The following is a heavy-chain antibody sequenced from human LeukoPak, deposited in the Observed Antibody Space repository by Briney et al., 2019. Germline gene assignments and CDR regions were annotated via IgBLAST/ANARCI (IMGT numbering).Heavy chain of an antibody. D-gene: IGHD3-10*01. V-gene: IGHV4-39*01. CDR1: GGSISSYY. J-gene: IGHJ4*02. Sequence: SETLSLTCTVSGGSISSYYWGWIRQPPGKGLEWIGNVYHSGSTYSSPSLKSRVTISIDMPKNQFSLELTSVTAADTAVYYCTRRRAGSACRDYWGQGTLVTISS. CDR3: TRRRAGSACRDY. CDR2: VYHSGST.